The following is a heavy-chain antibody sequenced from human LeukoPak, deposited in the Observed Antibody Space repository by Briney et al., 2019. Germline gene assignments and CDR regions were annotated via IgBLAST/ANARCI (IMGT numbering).Heavy chain of an antibody. D-gene: IGHD3/OR15-3a*01. CDR2: LKSKTDGGTT. Sequence: GGSLRLSCAASGFTFSNAWMSWVRQAPGKGLEWVGRLKSKTDGGTTDYAAPVKGRFTISRDDSKNTLYLQMNSLKTEDTAVYYCTTPSANTDFTYWGQGTLVTVSS. CDR3: TTPSANTDFTY. V-gene: IGHV3-15*01. J-gene: IGHJ4*02. CDR1: GFTFSNAW.